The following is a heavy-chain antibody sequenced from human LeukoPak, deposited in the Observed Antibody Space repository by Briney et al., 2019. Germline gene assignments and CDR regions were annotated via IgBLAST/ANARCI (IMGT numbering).Heavy chain of an antibody. J-gene: IGHJ4*02. CDR1: GYTFTGYY. Sequence: ASVKVSCKASGYTFTGYYMHWVRQAPGQGLEWMGRINPNSGGTNYAQKFQGRVTMTRDTSISTAYMELSRLRSDDTAVYYCARDSDYGDYYFDYWGQGTLVTVSS. V-gene: IGHV1-2*06. CDR3: ARDSDYGDYYFDY. D-gene: IGHD4-17*01. CDR2: INPNSGGT.